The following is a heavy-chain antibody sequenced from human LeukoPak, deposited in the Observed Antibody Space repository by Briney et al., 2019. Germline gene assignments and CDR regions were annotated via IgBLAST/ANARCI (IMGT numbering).Heavy chain of an antibody. J-gene: IGHJ4*02. CDR2: ISGSGGST. D-gene: IGHD5-12*01. CDR3: AKGGQTDRFDY. CDR1: GFTFSSYA. V-gene: IGHV3-23*01. Sequence: SGGSLRLSCAASGFTFSSYAMSWVRQSTGKGLEWVSGISGSGGSTYYADSVKGRFTMSRDNSKNTLYLQMNSLRSEDTAVYYCAKGGQTDRFDYWGQGTLVTVSS.